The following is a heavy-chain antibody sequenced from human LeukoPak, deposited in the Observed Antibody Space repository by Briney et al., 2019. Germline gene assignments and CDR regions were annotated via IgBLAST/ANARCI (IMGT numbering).Heavy chain of an antibody. CDR3: AIEAMVRGVAWFDP. V-gene: IGHV1-2*02. CDR1: GYTFTGYY. D-gene: IGHD3-10*01. Sequence: ASVKVSCKASGYTFTGYYMHWVRQAPGQGLEWMGWINPNSGGTNYAQKFQGRVTMTRDTSISTAYMELSRLRSDDTAVYYCAIEAMVRGVAWFDPWGQGTLVTVSS. J-gene: IGHJ5*02. CDR2: INPNSGGT.